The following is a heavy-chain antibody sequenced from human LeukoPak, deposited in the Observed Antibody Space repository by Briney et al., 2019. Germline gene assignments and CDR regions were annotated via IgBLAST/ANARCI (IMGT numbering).Heavy chain of an antibody. D-gene: IGHD2-21*02. J-gene: IGHJ6*02. V-gene: IGHV4-34*01. CDR3: ARSGNCGGDCYRDYYYYYGMDV. CDR1: GGSFSGYY. CDR2: INHSGST. Sequence: SETLSLTRAVYGGSFSGYYWSWIRQPPGKGLEWIGEINHSGSTNYNPSLKSRVTISVDTSKNQFSLKLSSVTAADTAVYYCARSGNCGGDCYRDYYYYYGMDVWGQGTTVTVSS.